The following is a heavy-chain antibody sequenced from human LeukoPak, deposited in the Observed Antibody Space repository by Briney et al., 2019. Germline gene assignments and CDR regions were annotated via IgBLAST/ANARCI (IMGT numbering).Heavy chain of an antibody. J-gene: IGHJ4*02. D-gene: IGHD6-13*01. CDR1: GGSISSGSYY. V-gene: IGHV4-61*02. CDR3: ARGVIAAGGNDFDY. Sequence: PSETLSLTCTVSGGSISSGSYYWSWIRQPAGKELEWIGRIYTSGSTNYNPSLKSRVTISVDTSKNQFSLKLSSVTAADTAVYYCARGVIAAGGNDFDYWGQGTLVTVSS. CDR2: IYTSGST.